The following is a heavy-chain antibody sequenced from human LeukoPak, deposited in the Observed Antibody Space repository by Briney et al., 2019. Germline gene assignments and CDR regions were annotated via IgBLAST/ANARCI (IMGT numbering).Heavy chain of an antibody. V-gene: IGHV4-59*01. CDR1: GGSISSYY. D-gene: IGHD6-13*01. CDR3: ARVGTSAAGTSAYYHYGMDV. Sequence: SETLSLTCTVSGGSISSYYWSWIRQPPGKGLEWLGYIYYSGSTNYNPSLKSRVTISVATSKNQFSLKLSSVTAADTAVYYCARVGTSAAGTSAYYHYGMDVWGQGTTVTVSS. CDR2: IYYSGST. J-gene: IGHJ6*02.